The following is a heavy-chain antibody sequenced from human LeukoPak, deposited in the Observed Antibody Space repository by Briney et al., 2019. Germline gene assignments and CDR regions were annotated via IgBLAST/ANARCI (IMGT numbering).Heavy chain of an antibody. CDR1: GGSFSGYY. Sequence: SETLSLTCAVYGGSFSGYYWSWIRQPPGKGLEWIGEINHSGSTNYNPPLKSRVTISVDTPKNQFSLKLSSVTAADTAVYYCARGQIDVDIVATIRAYPFDYWGQGTLVTVSS. J-gene: IGHJ4*02. D-gene: IGHD5-12*01. V-gene: IGHV4-34*01. CDR2: INHSGST. CDR3: ARGQIDVDIVATIRAYPFDY.